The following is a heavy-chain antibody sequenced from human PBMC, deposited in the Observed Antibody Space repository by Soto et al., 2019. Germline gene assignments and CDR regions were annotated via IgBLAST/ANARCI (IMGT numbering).Heavy chain of an antibody. D-gene: IGHD2-15*01. V-gene: IGHV4-39*01. CDR3: ASKDIVAYYYFDY. CDR1: GGSISSSSYY. Sequence: PSETLSLTCTVSGGSISSSSYYWGWIRQPPGKGLEWIGSIYYSGSTYYNPSLKSRVTISVDTSKNQFSLKLSSVTAADAAVYYCASKDIVAYYYFDYWGQGTLVTVSS. J-gene: IGHJ4*02. CDR2: IYYSGST.